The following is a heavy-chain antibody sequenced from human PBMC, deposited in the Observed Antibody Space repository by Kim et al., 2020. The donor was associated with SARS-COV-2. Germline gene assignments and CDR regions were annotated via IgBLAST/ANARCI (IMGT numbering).Heavy chain of an antibody. CDR2: INSDGSST. D-gene: IGHD6-13*01. CDR3: AREGLYSSSWYMGLSVYYYYYGMDV. V-gene: IGHV3-74*01. J-gene: IGHJ6*02. CDR1: GFTFSSYW. Sequence: GGSLRLSCAASGFTFSSYWMHWVRQAPGKGLVWVSRINSDGSSTSYADSVKGRFTISRDNAKNTLYLQMNSLRAEDTAVYYCAREGLYSSSWYMGLSVYYYYYGMDVWGQGTTVTVSS.